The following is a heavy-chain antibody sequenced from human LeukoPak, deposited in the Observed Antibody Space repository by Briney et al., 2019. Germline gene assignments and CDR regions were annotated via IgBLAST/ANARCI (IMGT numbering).Heavy chain of an antibody. D-gene: IGHD6-19*01. J-gene: IGHJ4*02. V-gene: IGHV5-51*01. CDR2: IYPGDSDT. CDR3: ARLVWPSSGWYGGDY. Sequence: GESLKISCKGSGSNFTSYWIGGGRPVPGKGLEGMGIIYPGDSDTRYSPSFQGQVTISADKSISTAYLQWSSLKASDTAMYYCARLVWPSSGWYGGDYWGQGTLVTVSS. CDR1: GSNFTSYW.